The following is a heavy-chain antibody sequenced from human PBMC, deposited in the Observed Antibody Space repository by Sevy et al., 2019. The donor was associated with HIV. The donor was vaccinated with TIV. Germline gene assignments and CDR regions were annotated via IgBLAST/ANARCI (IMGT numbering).Heavy chain of an antibody. CDR2: ISYDGSKK. J-gene: IGHJ4*02. Sequence: GGSLRLSCAASGFTFSSYALLWVRQARGKGLEWVSLISYDGSKKYYSDSVKGRFAISRDESKTTLFLQMNSLRTEDTAIYYCARVGVSYCTDDCYHRFDYWGRGTLVTVSS. V-gene: IGHV3-30*09. CDR3: ARVGVSYCTDDCYHRFDY. D-gene: IGHD2-21*02. CDR1: GFTFSSYA.